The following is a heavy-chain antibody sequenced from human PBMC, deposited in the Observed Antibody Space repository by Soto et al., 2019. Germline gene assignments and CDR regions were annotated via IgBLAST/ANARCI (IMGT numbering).Heavy chain of an antibody. CDR1: GFTFSTYS. D-gene: IGHD3-22*01. Sequence: EVQLVESGGGLVKPGGSLRLSCGASGFTFSTYSMNWVRQAPGKGLEWVSSISSSSNYIYYADSMKGRFTISRDNAKNALYLQMNGMRVEDRAVYYCAGEGYDNTTEAFDIWGQGTMVTVSS. CDR3: AGEGYDNTTEAFDI. J-gene: IGHJ3*02. CDR2: ISSSSNYI. V-gene: IGHV3-21*01.